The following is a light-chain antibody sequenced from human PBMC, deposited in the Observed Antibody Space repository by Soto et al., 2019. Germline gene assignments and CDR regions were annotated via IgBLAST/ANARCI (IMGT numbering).Light chain of an antibody. Sequence: DIVMTQSPLSLPVTLGQPASISCRSSQSLVYSDGNTYLSWYHHRPGHSPRRLIYTVSTRDSGVPDRFSGSGSGTDFTLKLSRVEAEDGGVYFCMQATHWPYTFGQGTKLEIK. V-gene: IGKV2-30*01. CDR3: MQATHWPYT. CDR2: TVS. CDR1: QSLVYSDGNTY. J-gene: IGKJ2*01.